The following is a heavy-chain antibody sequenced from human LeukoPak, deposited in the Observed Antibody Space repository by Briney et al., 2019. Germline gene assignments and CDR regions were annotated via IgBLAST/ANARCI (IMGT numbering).Heavy chain of an antibody. D-gene: IGHD6-19*01. Sequence: PSETLSLTCTVSGGSISSSSYYWGWIRQPPGKGLEWIGSIYYSGSTYYNPSLKSRVTISVDTSKNQFSLKLSSVTAADTAVYYCAGRGIAVDYWGQGTLVTVSS. CDR2: IYYSGST. J-gene: IGHJ4*02. CDR1: GGSISSSSYY. CDR3: AGRGIAVDY. V-gene: IGHV4-39*07.